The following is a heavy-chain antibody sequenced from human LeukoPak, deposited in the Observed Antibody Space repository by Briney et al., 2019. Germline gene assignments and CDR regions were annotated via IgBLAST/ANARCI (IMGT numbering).Heavy chain of an antibody. Sequence: SETLSLTCAVYGGSFSGYYWSWIRQPPGKGLEWIGEMNHSGSTNYNPSLRSRVTISVDTSKNQFSLKLSCVTAADTAGYYCAARLWRKFGQRFYYSHYIDVWGKGTTVTISS. CDR1: GGSFSGYY. D-gene: IGHD3-10*01. CDR3: AARLWRKFGQRFYYSHYIDV. V-gene: IGHV4-34*01. CDR2: MNHSGST. J-gene: IGHJ6*03.